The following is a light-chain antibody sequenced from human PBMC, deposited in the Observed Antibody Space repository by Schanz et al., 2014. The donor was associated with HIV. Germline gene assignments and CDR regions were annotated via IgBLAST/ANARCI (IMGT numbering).Light chain of an antibody. J-gene: IGLJ1*01. V-gene: IGLV2-14*01. CDR1: SSDVGGYNY. Sequence: QSALTQPASVSGSPGQSITISCTGTSSDVGGYNYVSWFQQQSGKVPKLVIYDVSNRPSGISNRFSGSKSGNTASLTISGLQHEDEADYYCSSLTTSSAPVFGTGTKLTVL. CDR3: SSLTTSSAPV. CDR2: DVS.